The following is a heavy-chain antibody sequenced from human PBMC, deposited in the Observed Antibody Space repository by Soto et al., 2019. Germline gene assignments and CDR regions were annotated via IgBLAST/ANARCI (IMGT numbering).Heavy chain of an antibody. CDR3: ARDFEGSSWLPTFYWYFDL. CDR1: GGSISSYY. CDR2: IYTSGST. J-gene: IGHJ2*01. Sequence: PSETLSLTCTVSGGSISSYYWSWIRQPAGKRLEWIGRIYTSGSTNYNPSLKSRVTMSVDMSKNQFSLKLSSVTAADTAVYYCARDFEGSSWLPTFYWYFDLWGRGXLVTVSS. V-gene: IGHV4-4*07. D-gene: IGHD6-13*01.